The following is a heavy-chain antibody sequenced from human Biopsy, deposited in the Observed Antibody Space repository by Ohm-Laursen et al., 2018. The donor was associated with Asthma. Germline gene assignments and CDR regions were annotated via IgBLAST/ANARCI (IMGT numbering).Heavy chain of an antibody. CDR3: AKSADYCDSTDYLDF. CDR1: GFSFADCA. V-gene: IGHV3-9*01. CDR2: ISWNSGNI. Sequence: SLRLSCAASGFSFADCAMHWVRQAPGKGLEWVSRISWNSGNIDYADSVKGRFTISRDNAKNSLYLQMQSLRPEDTAFYYCAKSADYCDSTDYLDFWGRGTLVTVSS. D-gene: IGHD3-22*01. J-gene: IGHJ4*01.